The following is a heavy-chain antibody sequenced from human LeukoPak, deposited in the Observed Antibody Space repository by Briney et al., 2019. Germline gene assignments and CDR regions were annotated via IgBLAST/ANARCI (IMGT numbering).Heavy chain of an antibody. D-gene: IGHD3-10*01. CDR2: ISFDGSIK. CDR3: ARPGANYYGSGSYYAFDY. V-gene: IGHV3-30-3*01. J-gene: IGHJ4*02. CDR1: GFTFSSYA. Sequence: PGGSLRLSCAASGFTFSSYAMHWVRQAPGKGLDWVAVISFDGSIKAYADSVKGQFTISRDNSKNTLYLQMNSLRPEDTAVYYCARPGANYYGSGSYYAFDYWGQGTLVTVSS.